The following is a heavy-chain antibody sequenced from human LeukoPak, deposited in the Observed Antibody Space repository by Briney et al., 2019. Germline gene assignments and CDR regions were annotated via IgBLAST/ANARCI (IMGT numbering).Heavy chain of an antibody. V-gene: IGHV4-34*01. CDR1: GGSFSGYY. Sequence: TSETLSLTCAVYGGSFSGYYWSWIRQPPGKGLEWIGEINHSRSTNYNPSLKSRVTISVDTSKNQFSLKLSSVTAADTAVYYCARGRRKAYYYDSSGYYYHNWFDPWGQGTLVTVSS. J-gene: IGHJ5*02. CDR3: ARGRRKAYYYDSSGYYYHNWFDP. D-gene: IGHD3-22*01. CDR2: INHSRST.